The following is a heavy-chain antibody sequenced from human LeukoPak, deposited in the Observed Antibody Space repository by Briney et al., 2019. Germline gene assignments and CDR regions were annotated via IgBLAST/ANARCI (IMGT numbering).Heavy chain of an antibody. J-gene: IGHJ4*02. CDR2: IRSKAYGGTT. Sequence: GGSLRLSCAASGFTFSSYSMNWVRQAPGKGLEWVGFIRSKAYGGTTEYAASVKGRFTISRDDSKSIAYLQMNSLKTEDTAVYYCTRDVGTGGFTIFAGHYWGQGTLVTVSS. CDR3: TRDVGTGGFTIFAGHY. V-gene: IGHV3-49*04. CDR1: GFTFSSYS. D-gene: IGHD3-3*01.